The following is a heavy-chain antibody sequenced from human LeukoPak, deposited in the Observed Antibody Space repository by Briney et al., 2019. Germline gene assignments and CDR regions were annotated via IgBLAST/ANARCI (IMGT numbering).Heavy chain of an antibody. D-gene: IGHD3-10*01. V-gene: IGHV3-30-3*01. Sequence: GGSLRLSCAASGFTFSSYAMHWVRQAPGKGLEWVAVISYDGSNKYYADSVKGRFTISRDNSKNTLYLQMDSLRAEDTAVYYCARGGDYYGSGSYYNGPFDYWGQGTLVTVSS. CDR3: ARGGDYYGSGSYYNGPFDY. CDR1: GFTFSSYA. J-gene: IGHJ4*02. CDR2: ISYDGSNK.